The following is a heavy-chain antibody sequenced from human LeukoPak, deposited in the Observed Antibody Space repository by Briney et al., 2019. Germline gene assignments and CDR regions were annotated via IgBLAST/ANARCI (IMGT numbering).Heavy chain of an antibody. CDR2: YTGDT. D-gene: IGHD6-19*01. V-gene: IGHV4-59*01. CDR3: ARVTIAVAGDASDV. CDR1: GDSISRFY. Sequence: SETLSLTCSVSGDSISRFYWSWVRQPPGKGLEWIGYTGDTNYNPSLKSRVTISLDASKSQFSLKLSSVTAADTAMYYCARVTIAVAGDASDVWGRGTMVTVSS. J-gene: IGHJ3*01.